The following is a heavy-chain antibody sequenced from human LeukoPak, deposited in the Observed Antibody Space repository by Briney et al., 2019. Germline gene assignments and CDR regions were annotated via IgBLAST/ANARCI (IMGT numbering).Heavy chain of an antibody. Sequence: GASVKVSCKASGYTLSKYGISWVRQAPGQGLEWMGWISAYNGNTNYGNTNYAQKFQGRVTMTTDTSTSTAYMELRSLRSGDTAVYYCARDSGHMDVWGKGTTVTVSS. CDR1: GYTLSKYG. V-gene: IGHV1-18*01. J-gene: IGHJ6*03. CDR2: ISAYNGNTNYGNT. CDR3: ARDSGHMDV.